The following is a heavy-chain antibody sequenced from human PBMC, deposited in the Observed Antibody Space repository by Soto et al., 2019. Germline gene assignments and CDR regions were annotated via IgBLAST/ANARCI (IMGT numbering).Heavy chain of an antibody. D-gene: IGHD4-4*01. CDR2: IYYSGST. V-gene: IGHV4-59*01. J-gene: IGHJ4*02. Sequence: PSETLSLTCTVSGGFISSYYLSWIRQPPGKGLEWFGYIYYSGSTNYNPSLKSRVTISVDTSKNQYSLKLSSVTAADTAVYYCARLVTPGYYFDYWGQGTLVTVSS. CDR3: ARLVTPGYYFDY. CDR1: GGFISSYY.